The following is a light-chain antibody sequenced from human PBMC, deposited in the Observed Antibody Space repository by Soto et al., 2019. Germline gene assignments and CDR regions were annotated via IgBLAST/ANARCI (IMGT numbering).Light chain of an antibody. Sequence: EIVLTQSPATLSLSPGERATLSCRASQSVSSYLAWYQQKPGQAPRLLIYDASNRATGIPARFSGSGSGTDFTLTISSLEPEDFAVYYCQQRSHWPFGPGTKVDIK. J-gene: IGKJ3*01. V-gene: IGKV3-11*01. CDR3: QQRSHWP. CDR1: QSVSSY. CDR2: DAS.